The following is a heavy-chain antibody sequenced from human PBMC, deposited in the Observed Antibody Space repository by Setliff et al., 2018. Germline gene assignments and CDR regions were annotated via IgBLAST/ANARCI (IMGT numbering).Heavy chain of an antibody. Sequence: SETLSLTCTVSDDSISSRHYWSWIRQPAGKGLEWLGQIYTSRSTNYNPSLKGRATLSIDASKRQFSLKLTSVTAADTAVYYCARMSGFLYMDVWGKGTTVTVSS. CDR2: IYTSRST. CDR3: ARMSGFLYMDV. D-gene: IGHD3-3*01. J-gene: IGHJ6*03. CDR1: DDSISSRHY. V-gene: IGHV4-61*09.